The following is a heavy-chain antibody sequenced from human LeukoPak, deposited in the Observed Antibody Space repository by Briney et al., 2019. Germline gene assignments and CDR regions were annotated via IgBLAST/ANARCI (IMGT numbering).Heavy chain of an antibody. CDR1: GGSIGSYY. D-gene: IGHD6-19*01. V-gene: IGHV4-59*12. CDR2: IYYSGST. Sequence: SETLSLTCTVSGGSIGSYYWSWIRQPPGKGLEWIGYIYYSGSTNYNPSLKSRVTISVDTSKNQFSLKLSSVTAADTAVYYCARESSGWGQYYFDYWGQGTLVTVSS. J-gene: IGHJ4*02. CDR3: ARESSGWGQYYFDY.